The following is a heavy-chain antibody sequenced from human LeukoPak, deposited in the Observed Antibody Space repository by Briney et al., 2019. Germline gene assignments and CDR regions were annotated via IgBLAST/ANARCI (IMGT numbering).Heavy chain of an antibody. CDR2: TYYRTRWYS. CDR1: GDSVSRTNAA. V-gene: IGHV6-1*01. J-gene: IGHJ4*02. CDR3: ARGGGGMIVALFDQ. Sequence: HSQTLSLTCVISGDSVSRTNAAWNWIRQSPSRGLEWLGRTYYRTRWYSDSAVSVSSRIIINADTSKNQFSLQLNSVTPADTAVYYCARGGGGMIVALFDQWGQGTPVTVSS. D-gene: IGHD3-22*01.